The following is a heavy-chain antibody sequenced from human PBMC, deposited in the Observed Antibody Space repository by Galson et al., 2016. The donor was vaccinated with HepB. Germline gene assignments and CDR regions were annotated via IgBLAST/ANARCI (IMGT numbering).Heavy chain of an antibody. CDR1: GLAFSYHV. D-gene: IGHD3-10*01. J-gene: IGHJ4*02. CDR2: IRGSDNVP. V-gene: IGHV3-23*01. CDR3: AKLGVRVATEGVDY. Sequence: SLRLSCAGSGLAFSYHVMYWVRQAPGKGLEWVSAIRGSDNVPTYADSVKGRFTIFRDDSKNAVFLQMNSLRADDTAIDYCAKLGVRVATEGVDYWGQGTLVTVSS.